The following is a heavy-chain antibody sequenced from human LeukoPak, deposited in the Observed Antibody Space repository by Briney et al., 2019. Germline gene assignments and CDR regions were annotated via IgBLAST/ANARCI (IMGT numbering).Heavy chain of an antibody. CDR1: GFTFGDYA. D-gene: IGHD1-1*01. J-gene: IGHJ4*02. V-gene: IGHV3-49*03. Sequence: GGSLRLSCTASGFTFGDYAMSWIRQAPGKGLEWVGFIRSKAYGETADYAASVKGRFTISKDDSKAIAYLQMNSLKTEDTAVYHCTRDRGAYNLYDYWGQGTLVTVSS. CDR3: TRDRGAYNLYDY. CDR2: IRSKAYGETA.